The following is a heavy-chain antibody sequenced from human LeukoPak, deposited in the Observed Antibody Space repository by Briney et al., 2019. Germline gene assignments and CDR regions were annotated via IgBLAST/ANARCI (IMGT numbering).Heavy chain of an antibody. CDR1: GFTFNSYW. J-gene: IGHJ4*02. CDR3: ARDKLRCSSTSCYNFDY. D-gene: IGHD2-2*02. V-gene: IGHV3-74*01. CDR2: INSDGSST. Sequence: PGGSLRLSCAASGFTFNSYWMHWVRQAPGKGLVWVSRINSDGSSTGYADSVKGRFTISRDNAKNTLSLQMNSLRAEDTAVYYCARDKLRCSSTSCYNFDYWGQGALVTASS.